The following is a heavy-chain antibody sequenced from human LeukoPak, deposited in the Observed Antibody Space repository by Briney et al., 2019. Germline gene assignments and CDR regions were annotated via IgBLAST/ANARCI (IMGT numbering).Heavy chain of an antibody. CDR1: GGSISSNY. J-gene: IGHJ5*02. CDR2: IFYSVST. D-gene: IGHD3-22*01. Sequence: SETLSLTCTVSGGSISSNYWSWIRQPPGKGVEWAGYIFYSVSTKYNPSLKSRVTISVDTSKNQFSLKLSSVTAADTAVYYCASDPYYYDSSGYRAWGQGTLVTVSS. V-gene: IGHV4-59*01. CDR3: ASDPYYYDSSGYRA.